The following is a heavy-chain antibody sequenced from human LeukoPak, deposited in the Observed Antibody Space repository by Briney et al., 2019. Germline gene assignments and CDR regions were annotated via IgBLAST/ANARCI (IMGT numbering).Heavy chain of an antibody. V-gene: IGHV3-11*01. J-gene: IGHJ4*02. D-gene: IGHD3-22*01. CDR1: GFTFSDYY. CDR3: ARGEGTMIVVVTPFDY. CDR2: ISSSGSTI. Sequence: GGSLRLSCAASGFTFSDYYMSWNRQAPGKGLEWVSYISSSGSTIYYADSVKGRFTISRDNAKNSLYLQMNSLRAEDTAVYYCARGEGTMIVVVTPFDYWGQGTLVTDSS.